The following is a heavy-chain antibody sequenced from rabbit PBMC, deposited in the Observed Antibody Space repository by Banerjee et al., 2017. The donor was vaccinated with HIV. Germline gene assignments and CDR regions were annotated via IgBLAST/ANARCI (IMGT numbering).Heavy chain of an antibody. V-gene: IGHV1S7*01. J-gene: IGHJ4*01. CDR1: GFDFSNYY. D-gene: IGHD4-1*01. CDR2: IYAGRGRT. CDR3: ARIDPRYYTSGWDYFNL. Sequence: QLEETGGGLVQPGGSLTLSCKVSGFDFSNYYMNWVRQALGKGLEWIGIIYAGRGRTYYASWVNGRFTISSDNAQNTVDLQMNSLTAADTATYFCARIDPRYYTSGWDYFNLWGQGTLVTVS.